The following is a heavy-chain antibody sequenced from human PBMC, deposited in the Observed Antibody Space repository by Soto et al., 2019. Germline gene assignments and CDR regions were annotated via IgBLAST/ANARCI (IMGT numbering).Heavy chain of an antibody. CDR3: AGDGVRNGAYNGWLDP. CDR2: IKADGREK. V-gene: IGHV3-7*03. D-gene: IGHD3-16*01. Sequence: ESGGGLVQPGGSLRLSCAASGFSFSSYWMTWVRQAPGKGLEWVANIKADGREKYYAASVKGRFTISRDNGKNLLYLQMDSLTPDDTAVYYCAGDGVRNGAYNGWLDPWGQGTLVTVSS. CDR1: GFSFSSYW. J-gene: IGHJ5*02.